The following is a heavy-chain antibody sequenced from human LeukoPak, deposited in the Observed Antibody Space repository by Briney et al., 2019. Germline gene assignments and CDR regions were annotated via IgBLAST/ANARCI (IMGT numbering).Heavy chain of an antibody. V-gene: IGHV3-21*03. J-gene: IGHJ5*02. CDR2: ISSSSSYI. CDR1: GFTFSSYS. CDR3: TRARSSWAGTSWFDP. D-gene: IGHD6-19*01. Sequence: GGTLRLSCAASGFTFSSYSMNWVRQAPGKGLEWVSSISSSSSYIYYADSVKGRFTISRDNAKNSLYLQMNSLKTEDTAVYYCTRARSSWAGTSWFDPWGQGTLVTVSS.